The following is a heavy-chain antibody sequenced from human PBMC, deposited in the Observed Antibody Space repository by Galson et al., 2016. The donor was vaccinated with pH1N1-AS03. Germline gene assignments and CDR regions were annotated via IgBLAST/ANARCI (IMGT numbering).Heavy chain of an antibody. CDR3: ARGPVSYANYWFPPPDY. Sequence: SLRLSCAAAGFTFSSYAMFWVRQAPEKGLEYVSAISGNGVSTYYANSVKGKFTISRDNSKNTLYLQMGSLRPEDMAVYYCARGPVSYANYWFPPPDYWGQGTLVTVSS. CDR2: ISGNGVST. D-gene: IGHD4/OR15-4a*01. CDR1: GFTFSSYA. J-gene: IGHJ4*02. V-gene: IGHV3-64*01.